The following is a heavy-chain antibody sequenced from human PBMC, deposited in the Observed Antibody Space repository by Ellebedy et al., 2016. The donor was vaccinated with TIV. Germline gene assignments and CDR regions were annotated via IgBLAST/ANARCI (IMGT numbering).Heavy chain of an antibody. CDR1: GYTFTSSY. J-gene: IGHJ4*02. V-gene: IGHV1-46*01. D-gene: IGHD4-17*01. Sequence: ASVKVSCXASGYTFTSSYMHWVRQAPGQGLEWMGIINPSGGSTSYAQKFQGRVTMTRDTSTSTVYMELSSRRSEDTAVYYCARDYGDYEGVDYWGQGTLVTVSS. CDR2: INPSGGST. CDR3: ARDYGDYEGVDY.